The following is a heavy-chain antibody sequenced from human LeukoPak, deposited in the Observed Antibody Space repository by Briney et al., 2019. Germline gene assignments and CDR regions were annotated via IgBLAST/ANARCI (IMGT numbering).Heavy chain of an antibody. D-gene: IGHD3-22*01. V-gene: IGHV3-15*07. Sequence: GGSLRLSCAASGFTFNYVWMNWVRQAPGKGLEWVGRIRSRTDGGTTGYAAPVKGRFTISRDDSKKTLYLQMNSLKTEDTAVYYCAKGFGSYDSSDFDSWGQGTLVTVSS. CDR3: AKGFGSYDSSDFDS. CDR1: GFTFNYVW. CDR2: IRSRTDGGTT. J-gene: IGHJ4*02.